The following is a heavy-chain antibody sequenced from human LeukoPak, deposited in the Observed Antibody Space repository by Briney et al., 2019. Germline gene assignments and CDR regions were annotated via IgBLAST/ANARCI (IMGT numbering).Heavy chain of an antibody. D-gene: IGHD3-16*01. Sequence: SSETLSLTCTVSGGSISSYYWSWIRQPPGKGLEWIGYIYYSGSTNYNPSLKSRVTISVDTSKNQFSLQLSSVTAADTAVYYCAREGLIRPGYFQHWGQGTLVTVSS. CDR1: GGSISSYY. CDR2: IYYSGST. V-gene: IGHV4-59*01. CDR3: AREGLIRPGYFQH. J-gene: IGHJ1*01.